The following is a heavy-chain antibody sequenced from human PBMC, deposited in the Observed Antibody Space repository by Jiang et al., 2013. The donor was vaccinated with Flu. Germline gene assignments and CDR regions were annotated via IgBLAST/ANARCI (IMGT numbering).Heavy chain of an antibody. CDR2: INPTGGAT. D-gene: IGHD2-15*01. V-gene: IGHV1-46*01. Sequence: GQGPEWMGIINPTGGATDYAQKFQARVTMTRDTSTSTVYMELSNLRSDDTAIYYCAKDAVVAAATAWFDSWGQGTLVTVSS. J-gene: IGHJ5*01. CDR3: AKDAVVAAATAWFDS.